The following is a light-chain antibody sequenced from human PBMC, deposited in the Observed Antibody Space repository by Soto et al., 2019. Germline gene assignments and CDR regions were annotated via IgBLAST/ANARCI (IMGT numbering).Light chain of an antibody. Sequence: EIVMTQSPATLSVSPGERATLSCRASQSVSSNLAWYQQKPGQAPRLLIYGASTRATGIPARFSGSGSGTEFTLTISSLRSEDYEVDYCKQYNNCAPGFTFGQGTKMEIK. CDR2: GAS. J-gene: IGKJ2*01. V-gene: IGKV3-15*01. CDR3: KQYNNCAPGFT. CDR1: QSVSSN.